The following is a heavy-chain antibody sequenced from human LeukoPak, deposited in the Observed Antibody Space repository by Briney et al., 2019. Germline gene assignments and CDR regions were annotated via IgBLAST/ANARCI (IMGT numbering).Heavy chain of an antibody. D-gene: IGHD6-19*01. CDR1: GYTFTGYY. J-gene: IGHJ4*02. CDR2: INPNSGGT. CDR3: ARDTNGWFPFDS. Sequence: ASVKVSCKASGYTFTGYYIHWVRQAPGQGLEWTGWINPNSGGTNYAQQFQGRVTMTRDTSISTAYMELSRLRSDDTAVYYCARDTNGWFPFDSWGQGTLVTVSS. V-gene: IGHV1-2*02.